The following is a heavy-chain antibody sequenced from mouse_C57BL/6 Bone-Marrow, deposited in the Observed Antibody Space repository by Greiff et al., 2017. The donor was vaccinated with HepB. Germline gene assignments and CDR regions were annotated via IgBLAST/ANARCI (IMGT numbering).Heavy chain of an antibody. CDR3: AAYYYGSSGYAMDY. J-gene: IGHJ4*01. CDR1: GYTFTDYY. Sequence: VQLQQSGPELVKPGASVKISCKASGYTFTDYYMNWVKQSHGKSLEWIGDINPNNGGTSYNQKFKGKATLTVDKSSSTAYMELRSLTTEDSAIYYCAAYYYGSSGYAMDYWGQGTSVTVSS. CDR2: INPNNGGT. V-gene: IGHV1-26*01. D-gene: IGHD1-1*01.